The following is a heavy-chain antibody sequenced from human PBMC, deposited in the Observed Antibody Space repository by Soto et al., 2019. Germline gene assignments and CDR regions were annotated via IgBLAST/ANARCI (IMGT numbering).Heavy chain of an antibody. CDR3: AKDVGETLPYIQPYNNY. J-gene: IGHJ4*02. CDR2: ILGRVGST. Sequence: VGSLSLSFSASFFTFSSYAMSWVRQAPGKGLEWVSAILGRVGSTYYADSVKGRFTISRDNSKNTLYLQMNSLRAEDTDVYDCAKDVGETLPYIQPYNNYWGQGTLVTVS. V-gene: IGHV3-23*01. D-gene: IGHD1-26*01. CDR1: FFTFSSYA.